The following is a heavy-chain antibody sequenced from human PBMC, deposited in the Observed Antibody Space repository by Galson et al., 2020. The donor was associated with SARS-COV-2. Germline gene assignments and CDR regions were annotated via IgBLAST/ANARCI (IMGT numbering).Heavy chain of an antibody. CDR1: GFTFSSYG. Sequence: GESLKISCAASGFTFSSYGMHWVRQAPGKGLEWVAVIWYDGSNKYYADSVKGRFTISRDNSKNTLYLQMNSLRAEDTAVYYCATLRGRTLDAFDIWGQGTMVTVSS. CDR3: ATLRGRTLDAFDI. D-gene: IGHD1-26*01. J-gene: IGHJ3*02. CDR2: IWYDGSNK. V-gene: IGHV3-33*01.